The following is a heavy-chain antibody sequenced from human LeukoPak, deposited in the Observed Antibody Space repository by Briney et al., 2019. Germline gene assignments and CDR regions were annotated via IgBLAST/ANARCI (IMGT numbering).Heavy chain of an antibody. J-gene: IGHJ4*02. V-gene: IGHV4-59*08. CDR1: GGSFSGYY. D-gene: IGHD5-12*01. CDR2: IYFSGST. Sequence: PSETLSLTCAVYGGSFSGYYWSWIRQPPGKGLEWIGYIYFSGSTNYNPSLKSRVTISLDTSKNQFSLKLSSVTAADTAVYYCARLDISTTWYAFDYWGQGTLVTVSS. CDR3: ARLDISTTWYAFDY.